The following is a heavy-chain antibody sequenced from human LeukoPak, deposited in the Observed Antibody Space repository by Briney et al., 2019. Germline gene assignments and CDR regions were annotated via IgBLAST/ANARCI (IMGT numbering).Heavy chain of an antibody. CDR2: ISHDETYK. D-gene: IGHD3-9*01. Sequence: GGSLRLSCAGSGFLFSSYVMHWVRQAPGKGLEWVAAISHDETYKYYADSLRGRATISRDNSKNTLYLQMHSLRADDTAIYYCARDRDWLLYDYWGQGTLVTVSS. CDR1: GFLFSSYV. J-gene: IGHJ4*02. CDR3: ARDRDWLLYDY. V-gene: IGHV3-33*01.